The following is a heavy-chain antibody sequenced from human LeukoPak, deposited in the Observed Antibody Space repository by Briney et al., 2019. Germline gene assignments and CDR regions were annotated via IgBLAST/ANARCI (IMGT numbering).Heavy chain of an antibody. Sequence: SETLSLTCTVSGGSISGYYWTWIRQPPRNGLEWIGYIYHSGGTNYNPSLKSRVTISLDTSKNQFSLKLTSVTAADTAVYYCARRTAVAQAYHFGYWGQGILVTVSS. CDR2: IYHSGGT. CDR1: GGSISGYY. D-gene: IGHD5-18*01. J-gene: IGHJ4*02. CDR3: ARRTAVAQAYHFGY. V-gene: IGHV4-59*12.